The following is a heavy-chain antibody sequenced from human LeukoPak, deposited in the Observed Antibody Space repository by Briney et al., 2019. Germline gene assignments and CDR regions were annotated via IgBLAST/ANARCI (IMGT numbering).Heavy chain of an antibody. J-gene: IGHJ4*02. D-gene: IGHD2-2*01. CDR3: AKGGSTAWTAVDY. V-gene: IGHV3-23*01. Sequence: PGGSLRLSCAASGITFSSFAMTWVRQAPGKGLEWVSAISGSGDNTYYADSVKGRFTISRDNSKNTLYLQMNSLRAEDTAVYYCAKGGSTAWTAVDYWGQGTLVTVSS. CDR2: ISGSGDNT. CDR1: GITFSSFA.